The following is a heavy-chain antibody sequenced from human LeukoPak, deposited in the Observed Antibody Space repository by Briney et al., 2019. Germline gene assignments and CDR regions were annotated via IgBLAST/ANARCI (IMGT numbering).Heavy chain of an antibody. CDR1: GYTFTSYG. Sequence: ASVKVSCKASGYTFTSYGISWVRQAPGQGLEWMGWISAYNGNTNYAQKLQGRVTMTTDTSTSTAYMELRSLRSDDTAVYYCARGDIVVVVAGAKENWFDPWGQGTLVTVSS. D-gene: IGHD2-15*01. CDR3: ARGDIVVVVAGAKENWFDP. V-gene: IGHV1-18*01. CDR2: ISAYNGNT. J-gene: IGHJ5*02.